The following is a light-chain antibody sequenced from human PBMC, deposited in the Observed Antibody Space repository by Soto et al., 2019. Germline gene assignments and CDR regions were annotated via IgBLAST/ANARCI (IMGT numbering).Light chain of an antibody. Sequence: QSALTQPRSVSGSPGQSVTISCTGTSSDVGEYDYVSWYQQHPGKAPKLMIFDVSERPSGVPDRFSGSKTGNTASLTISGLQAEDEADYYCCSYAGSPYVSGTGTKVTVL. V-gene: IGLV2-11*01. CDR2: DVS. J-gene: IGLJ1*01. CDR3: CSYAGSPYV. CDR1: SSDVGEYDY.